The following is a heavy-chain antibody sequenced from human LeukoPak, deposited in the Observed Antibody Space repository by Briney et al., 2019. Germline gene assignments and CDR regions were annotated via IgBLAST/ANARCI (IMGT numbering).Heavy chain of an antibody. CDR1: GGTFSSYA. CDR3: ARRYCSSTSCYVDGWFDP. V-gene: IGHV1-69*01. Sequence: SVKVSCKASGGTFSSYAISWVRQAPGQGLEWMGGTIPIFGTANYAQKFQGRVTITADESTSTAYMELSSLRSEDTAVYYCARRYCSSTSCYVDGWFDPWGQGTLVTVSS. J-gene: IGHJ5*02. D-gene: IGHD2-2*01. CDR2: TIPIFGTA.